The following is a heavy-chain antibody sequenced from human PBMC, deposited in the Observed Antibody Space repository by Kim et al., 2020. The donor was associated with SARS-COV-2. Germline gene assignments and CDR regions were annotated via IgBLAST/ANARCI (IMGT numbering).Heavy chain of an antibody. CDR3: GKGSRSSGYYVDN. V-gene: IGHV3-23*01. D-gene: IGHD3-22*01. CDR1: GFTFSSYA. J-gene: IGHJ4*02. Sequence: GGSLRLSCTASGFTFSSYAMSWVRQAPGKGLEWVSDITGSGDSTYSADSVKGRFAISRDNYKNTLYLQMNSLRAEDAAVYYCGKGSRSSGYYVDNWGQGTLVTVSS. CDR2: ITGSGDST.